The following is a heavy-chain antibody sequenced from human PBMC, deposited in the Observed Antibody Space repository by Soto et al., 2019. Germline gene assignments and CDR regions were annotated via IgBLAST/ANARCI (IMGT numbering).Heavy chain of an antibody. Sequence: ASVKVSCKPSGYTFTNNYVLWVRQAPGQGLEWMGIIDPSGGSRIYAQKFQGRVNMTSDTSTSTMYIELSNLRSEDTAVYYCARHHDSWGQGTLVTVSS. CDR1: GYTFTNNY. V-gene: IGHV1-46*01. CDR2: IDPSGGSR. CDR3: ARHHDS. J-gene: IGHJ4*02.